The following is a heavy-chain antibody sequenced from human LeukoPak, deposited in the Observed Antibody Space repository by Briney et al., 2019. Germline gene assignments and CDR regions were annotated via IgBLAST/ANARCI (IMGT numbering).Heavy chain of an antibody. D-gene: IGHD4-17*01. CDR3: AMPNGDYHNWFDP. V-gene: IGHV1-2*02. CDR1: GYTFTGYY. Sequence: VASVKVSCKASGYTFTGYYIHWVRQAPGQGLEWMGWINPNSGDTNYAQKFQDRVTLARDTSISTAYMELTNLRSDDTAVYYCAMPNGDYHNWFDPWGQGTLVTVSS. CDR2: INPNSGDT. J-gene: IGHJ5*02.